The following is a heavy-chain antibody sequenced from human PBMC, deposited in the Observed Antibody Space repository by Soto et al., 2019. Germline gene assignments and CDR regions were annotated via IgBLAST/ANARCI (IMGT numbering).Heavy chain of an antibody. CDR1: GYSFTGYY. CDR3: ARGDYGTGGYPFPYFDY. J-gene: IGHJ4*02. Sequence: HEHLVQSGAEVKRPGASLKVSCKASGYSFTGYYIHWVRQAPGQGLEWMGWINPDSGATNYAQHVQGRVTLTSDTSISTASMDLTSLTSDDTAVYYCARGDYGTGGYPFPYFDYWGQGTLVIVSS. D-gene: IGHD2-8*02. CDR2: INPDSGAT. V-gene: IGHV1-2*02.